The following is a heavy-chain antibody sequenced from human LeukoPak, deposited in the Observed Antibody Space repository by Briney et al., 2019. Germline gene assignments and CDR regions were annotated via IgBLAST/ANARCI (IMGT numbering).Heavy chain of an antibody. CDR3: ARDSLNSSGWLN. CDR2: IWYDGSNK. D-gene: IGHD6-19*01. V-gene: IGHV3-33*01. CDR1: GFTFSSYG. Sequence: GGPLRLSCAASGFTFSSYGMHWGRQAPGKGLEWVAVIWYDGSNKYYADSTKGRFTISRDNSKNTLYLQMNSLRAEDTAVYYCARDSLNSSGWLNWGQGTLVTVSS. J-gene: IGHJ4*02.